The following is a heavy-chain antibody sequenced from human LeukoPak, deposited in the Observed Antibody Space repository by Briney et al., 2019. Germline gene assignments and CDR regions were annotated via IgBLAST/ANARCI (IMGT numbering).Heavy chain of an antibody. Sequence: SETLSLTCAVYGGSFSGYYWSWIRQPPGKGLEWIGEINHSGSTNYNPSLKSRVTISVDTSKNQFSLKLSSVTATDTAVYYCARGGRTGDLDYWGQGTLVTVSS. CDR1: GGSFSGYY. CDR2: INHSGST. V-gene: IGHV4-34*01. CDR3: ARGGRTGDLDY. J-gene: IGHJ4*02. D-gene: IGHD7-27*01.